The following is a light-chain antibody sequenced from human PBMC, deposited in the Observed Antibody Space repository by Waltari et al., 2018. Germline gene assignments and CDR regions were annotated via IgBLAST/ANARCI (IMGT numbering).Light chain of an antibody. Sequence: DIQLTQSPSFLSASVGDRVTITCRASQGISSYLAWYQQKPGKAPKLLIYAASTLQSGVPSRFSGSGSGTEFTLTISSLQPEDFATYYCQQLNSYPPYTFGQVTKLEIK. J-gene: IGKJ2*01. CDR2: AAS. CDR3: QQLNSYPPYT. V-gene: IGKV1-9*01. CDR1: QGISSY.